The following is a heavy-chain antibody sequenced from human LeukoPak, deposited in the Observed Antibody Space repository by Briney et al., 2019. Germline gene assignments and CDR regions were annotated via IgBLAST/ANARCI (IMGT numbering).Heavy chain of an antibody. Sequence: GGSLRLSCAASGFTFSSYSMNWVRQAPGKGLEWVSYISSSSSTIYYADSVKGRFTISRDNSKNTLYLQMNSLRAEDTAVYYCARRAGGYSHPYDYWGQGILVTVSS. V-gene: IGHV3-48*01. CDR1: GFTFSSYS. CDR2: ISSSSSTI. J-gene: IGHJ4*02. CDR3: ARRAGGYSHPYDY. D-gene: IGHD4-23*01.